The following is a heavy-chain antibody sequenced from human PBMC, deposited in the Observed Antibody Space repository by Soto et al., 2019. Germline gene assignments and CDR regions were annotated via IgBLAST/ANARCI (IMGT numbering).Heavy chain of an antibody. Sequence: PSQTLSLTCDISGDSVSSTSSIWNWIRQSPSRGLEWLGRTYYRSKWHTDYAVSVRGRITINPDTPKNQFFLQLSSVTPDDTAVYCYHRDLHGTYYYDSWGQGTLVTVSS. V-gene: IGHV6-1*01. J-gene: IGHJ4*02. D-gene: IGHD1-1*01. CDR1: GDSVSSTSSI. CDR3: HRDLHGTYYYDS. CDR2: TYYRSKWHT.